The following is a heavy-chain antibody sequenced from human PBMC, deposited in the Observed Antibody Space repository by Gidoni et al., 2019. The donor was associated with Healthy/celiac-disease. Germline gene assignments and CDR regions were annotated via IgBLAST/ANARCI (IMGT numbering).Heavy chain of an antibody. J-gene: IGHJ6*02. V-gene: IGHV3-48*03. CDR1: GFTFISYE. CDR3: ARDSYDSSGYYYYYYGMDV. Sequence: EVQLVESGGGLVQPGGSLRLSCAASGFTFISYEMNWVRQAPGKGLGWVSYISSSGSTIYYADSVKGRFTISRDNAKNSLYLQMNSLRAEDTAVYYCARDSYDSSGYYYYYYGMDVWGQGTTVTVSS. CDR2: ISSSGSTI. D-gene: IGHD3-22*01.